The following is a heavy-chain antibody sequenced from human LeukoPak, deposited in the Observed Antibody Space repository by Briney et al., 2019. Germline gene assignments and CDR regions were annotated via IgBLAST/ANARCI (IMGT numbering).Heavy chain of an antibody. Sequence: QPGGSLRLSCAASGFTFSSYAMHWVRQAPGKGLEWVAVIWYDGSNKYYADSVKGRFTISRDNSKNTLYLQMNSLRAEDTAVYYCARSLWKEYYYDSSGQGPFDYWGQGTLVTVSS. CDR3: ARSLWKEYYYDSSGQGPFDY. J-gene: IGHJ4*02. D-gene: IGHD3-22*01. CDR2: IWYDGSNK. CDR1: GFTFSSYA. V-gene: IGHV3-33*08.